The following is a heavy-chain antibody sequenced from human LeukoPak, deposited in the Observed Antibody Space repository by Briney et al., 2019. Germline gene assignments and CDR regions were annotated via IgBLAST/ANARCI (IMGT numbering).Heavy chain of an antibody. V-gene: IGHV3-23*01. CDR3: AKVDQRYCSSTSCYMYSDY. CDR2: ISGSGGST. CDR1: GFTFSSYA. Sequence: PGGSLRLSCAASGFTFSSYAMSWVRQAPGKGLEWVSAISGSGGSTYYADSVKGRFTISRDNSKNTLYLQMNSLRAEDTAVYYCAKVDQRYCSSTSCYMYSDYWGQGTLVTVSS. D-gene: IGHD2-2*02. J-gene: IGHJ4*02.